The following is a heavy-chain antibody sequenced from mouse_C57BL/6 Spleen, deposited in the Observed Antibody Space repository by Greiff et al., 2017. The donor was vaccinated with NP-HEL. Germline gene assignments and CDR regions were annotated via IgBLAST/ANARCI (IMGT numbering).Heavy chain of an antibody. CDR2: IYPRDGST. Sequence: QVQLQQSDAELVKPGASVKISCKASGYTFTDHTIHWMKQRPEQGLEWIGYIYPRDGSTKYKEKFKGKATLTADKSSSTAYMQINSLTSEDSADYVCGKDEANRGYFDYWGQGTTLTASS. CDR1: GYTFTDHT. J-gene: IGHJ2*01. V-gene: IGHV1-78*01. CDR3: GKDEANRGYFDY.